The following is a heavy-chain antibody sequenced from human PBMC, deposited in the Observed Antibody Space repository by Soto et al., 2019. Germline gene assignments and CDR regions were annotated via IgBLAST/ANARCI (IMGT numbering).Heavy chain of an antibody. CDR3: XXKXNTXXXILTGYFPYYYYYYMDV. CDR1: GFTFSSYA. Sequence: GGSLRLSCAASGFTFSSYAMSWVRQAPGKGLEWVSAISGSGGSTYYADSVKGRFTISRDNSKNTLYLQMNSLRAEDXXXXXXXXKXNTXXXILTGYFPYYYYYYMDVWGKGTXXTVS. CDR2: ISGSGGST. V-gene: IGHV3-23*01. D-gene: IGHD3-9*01. J-gene: IGHJ6*03.